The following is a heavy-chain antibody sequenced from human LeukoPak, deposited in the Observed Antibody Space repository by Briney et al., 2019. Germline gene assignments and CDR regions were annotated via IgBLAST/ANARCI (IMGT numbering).Heavy chain of an antibody. D-gene: IGHD3-16*01. CDR3: AREGNGGFGSCFDY. CDR1: GYTFTSYY. CDR2: INPSGGST. Sequence: GASVKVSRKASGYTFTSYYMHWVRQAPGQALEWVGIINPSGGSTSYAHKFQGRVTMTRDMSTSTDYMELRRLRSEDTAVSYFAREGNGGFGSCFDYWRQGTLVTVSS. V-gene: IGHV1-46*01. J-gene: IGHJ4*02.